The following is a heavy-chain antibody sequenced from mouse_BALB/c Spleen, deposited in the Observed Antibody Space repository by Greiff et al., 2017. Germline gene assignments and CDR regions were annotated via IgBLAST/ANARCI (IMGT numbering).Heavy chain of an antibody. D-gene: IGHD2-1*01. V-gene: IGHV1-87*01. CDR3: ASLYYGNYVGY. Sequence: VKLQESGAELARPGASVKLSCKASGYTFTSSWMQWVKQRPGQGLEWIGAIYPGDGDTRYTQKFKGKATLTADKSSSTAYMQLSSLASEDSAVYYCASLYYGNYVGYWGQGTTLTVSS. J-gene: IGHJ2*01. CDR1: GYTFTSSW. CDR2: IYPGDGDT.